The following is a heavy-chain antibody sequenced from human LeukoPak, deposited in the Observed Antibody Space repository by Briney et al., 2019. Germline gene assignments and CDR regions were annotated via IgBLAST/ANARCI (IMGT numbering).Heavy chain of an antibody. CDR1: GFTFSTFA. J-gene: IGHJ4*02. CDR3: AREVRGDYFDF. D-gene: IGHD3-16*01. CDR2: IFPSGGEI. V-gene: IGHV3-23*01. Sequence: GGSLRLSCAAPGFTFSTFAMIWVRQPPGKGLEWVSSIFPSGGEIHYADSVKGRFTISRDNSKNTLYLQMNSLRADDTAVYYCAREVRGDYFDFWGQGTLVTVSS.